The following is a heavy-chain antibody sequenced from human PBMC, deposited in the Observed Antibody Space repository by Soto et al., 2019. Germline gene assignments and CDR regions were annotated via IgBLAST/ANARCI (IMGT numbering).Heavy chain of an antibody. CDR3: AKDPLKQQLLPSRWFDP. Sequence: GGSLRLSCAASGFTFSSYGMHWVRQAPGKGLEWVAVISYDGSNKYYADSVKGRFTISRDNSKNTLYLQMNSLRAEDTAVYYCAKDPLKQQLLPSRWFDPWGQGTLVTVSS. CDR2: ISYDGSNK. D-gene: IGHD6-13*01. J-gene: IGHJ5*02. V-gene: IGHV3-30*18. CDR1: GFTFSSYG.